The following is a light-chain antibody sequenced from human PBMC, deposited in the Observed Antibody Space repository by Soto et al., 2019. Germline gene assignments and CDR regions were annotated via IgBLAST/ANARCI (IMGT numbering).Light chain of an antibody. CDR2: SNI. J-gene: IGLJ1*01. V-gene: IGLV1-40*01. CDR1: SSNIGAGYD. Sequence: QSVLTQPPSVTGAPGQRITISYTGSSSNIGAGYDVHWYQQLPETAPKLLIYSNINRPSGVPDRFSCSKSGTSASLAITGLRAEDEADYYCKSYVSSLSALYVFGTGTKVTVL. CDR3: KSYVSSLSALYV.